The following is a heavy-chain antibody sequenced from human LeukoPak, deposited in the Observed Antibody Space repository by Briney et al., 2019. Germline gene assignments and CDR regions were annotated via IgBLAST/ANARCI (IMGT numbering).Heavy chain of an antibody. D-gene: IGHD4-17*01. J-gene: IGHJ4*02. CDR2: FYPEDGET. Sequence: ASVTVSCKVSGYTLTELSMHWVRQAPGKGVEGMGGFYPEDGETIYAQKFQGRVTMTEDTSTHTAYMELSSLRSEDTAVYYCATDQGYGVLDWGQGTLVTVSS. CDR3: ATDQGYGVLD. V-gene: IGHV1-24*01. CDR1: GYTLTELS.